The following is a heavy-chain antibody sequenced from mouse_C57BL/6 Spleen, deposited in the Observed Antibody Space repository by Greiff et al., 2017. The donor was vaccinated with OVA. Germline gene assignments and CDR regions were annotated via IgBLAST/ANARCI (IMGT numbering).Heavy chain of an antibody. Sequence: VQLKESGAELVKPGASVKLSCAASGFNINDYYMHWVQQRTEQGLEWIGSIDPEDGETKYASKFQGKATITADTVSNTANLQLSSLTSEDNAVYYCASCYGSGAMDYWGQGTSVTVSS. CDR3: ASCYGSGAMDY. D-gene: IGHD2-2*01. CDR1: GFNINDYY. V-gene: IGHV14-2*01. CDR2: IDPEDGET. J-gene: IGHJ4*01.